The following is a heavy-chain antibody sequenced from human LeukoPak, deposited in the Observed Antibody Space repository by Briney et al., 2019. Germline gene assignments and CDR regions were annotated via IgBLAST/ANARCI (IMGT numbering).Heavy chain of an antibody. J-gene: IGHJ3*02. CDR3: GLIFGMYGFDI. V-gene: IGHV3-30-3*01. D-gene: IGHD3-3*01. CDR1: GFTFSSYA. Sequence: GGSLRLSCAASGFTFSSYAMHWVRQAPGKGLEWVAVISYDGSNKYYADSVKGRFTISRDNSKNTLYLQMNSLRAEDTAVYYCGLIFGMYGFDIWGQGTMVTVSS. CDR2: ISYDGSNK.